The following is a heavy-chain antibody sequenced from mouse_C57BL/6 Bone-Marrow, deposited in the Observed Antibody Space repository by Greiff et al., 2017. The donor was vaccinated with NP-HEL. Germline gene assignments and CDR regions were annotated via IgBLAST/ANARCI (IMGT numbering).Heavy chain of an antibody. CDR3: ERQERANAMDY. CDR2: IRSKSNNYAT. V-gene: IGHV10-1*01. CDR1: GFSFNTYA. J-gene: IGHJ4*01. Sequence: EVHLVESGGGLVQPKGSLKLSCAASGFSFNTYAMNWVRQAPGKGLEWVARIRSKSNNYATYYADSVKDRFTISRDDSESMLYLQMNNLKTEDTAMYYCERQERANAMDYWGQGTSVTVSS. D-gene: IGHD3-3*01.